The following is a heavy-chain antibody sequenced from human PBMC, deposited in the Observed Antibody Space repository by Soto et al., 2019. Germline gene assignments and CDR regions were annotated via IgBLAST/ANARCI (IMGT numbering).Heavy chain of an antibody. CDR2: MNPNSGNT. J-gene: IGHJ4*02. V-gene: IGHV1-8*01. Sequence: ASVKVSCKASGYTFTSYDINWVRQATGQGLEWMGWMNPNSGNTGYAQKFQGRVTMTRNTSISTAYMELSSLRSEDTAVYYRARGRRWLQLKLDYWGQGTLVTVSS. D-gene: IGHD5-12*01. CDR3: ARGRRWLQLKLDY. CDR1: GYTFTSYD.